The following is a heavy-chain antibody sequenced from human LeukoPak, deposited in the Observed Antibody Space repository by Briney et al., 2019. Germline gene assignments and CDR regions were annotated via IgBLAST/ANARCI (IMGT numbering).Heavy chain of an antibody. CDR3: ARDESEWGYGYSGAFDY. D-gene: IGHD5-18*01. Sequence: GGSLRLSCAASGFTFSSYGMHWVRQAPGKGLEWVAVIWYDGSNKYYADSVKGRFTISRDNSKNTLYLQMNSLRAEDTAVYYCARDESEWGYGYSGAFDYWGQGTLVTVSS. CDR2: IWYDGSNK. CDR1: GFTFSSYG. J-gene: IGHJ4*02. V-gene: IGHV3-33*01.